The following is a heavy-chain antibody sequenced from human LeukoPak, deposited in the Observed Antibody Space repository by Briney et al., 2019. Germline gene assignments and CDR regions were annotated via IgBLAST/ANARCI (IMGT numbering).Heavy chain of an antibody. CDR2: INYSGGT. Sequence: PSETLSLTCSVLGGSISSGTYYWSWIRQHPGKGLEWIGYINYSGGTYYNPSLKSRVTISLDTSKSQISLKLSSVTAADTAVYYCAGVLYGDCLFDYWGQGILVTVSS. V-gene: IGHV4-31*03. D-gene: IGHD2-21*02. CDR1: GGSISSGTYY. CDR3: AGVLYGDCLFDY. J-gene: IGHJ4*02.